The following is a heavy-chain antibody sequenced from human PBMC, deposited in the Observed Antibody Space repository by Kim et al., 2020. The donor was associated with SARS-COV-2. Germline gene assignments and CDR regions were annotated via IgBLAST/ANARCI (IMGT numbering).Heavy chain of an antibody. CDR2: INHSGST. J-gene: IGHJ4*02. CDR1: GGSFSGYY. V-gene: IGHV4-34*01. Sequence: SETLSLTCAVYGGSFSGYYWSWIRQPPGKGLEWIGEINHSGSTNYNPSLKSRVTISVDASKNQFSLKLSSVTAADTAVYYCARGGRSIGPLRYFDYWGQG. D-gene: IGHD3-10*01. CDR3: ARGGRSIGPLRYFDY.